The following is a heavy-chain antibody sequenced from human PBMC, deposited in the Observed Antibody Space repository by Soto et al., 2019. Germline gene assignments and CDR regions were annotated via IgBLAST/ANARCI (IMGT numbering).Heavy chain of an antibody. Sequence: QPQLQESGPGLVKPSETLSLTCTVSGGSISSSSYYWGWIRQPPGKGLEWIGSIYYSGSTYYNPSPQGRVPISVDTSKNQFSLKLSSVTAADTAVYYCARHTPAISISDHWGQGTLVTVSS. CDR1: GGSISSSSYY. CDR3: ARHTPAISISDH. J-gene: IGHJ4*02. CDR2: IYYSGST. V-gene: IGHV4-39*01. D-gene: IGHD2-15*01.